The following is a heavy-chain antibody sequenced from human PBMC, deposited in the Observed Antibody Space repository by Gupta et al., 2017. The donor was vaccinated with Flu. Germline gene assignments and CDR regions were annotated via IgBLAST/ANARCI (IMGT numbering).Heavy chain of an antibody. J-gene: IGHJ4*02. CDR2: IWYDGNNK. Sequence: QVQLVESGGGVVQPGRSLRLSCAASGFTFSSYGMHWVREAPGKGLEWVGVIWYDGNNKYYTDSVKGRFTISRDNSKNTLYLQLNSLRAEDTAVYYCATDPGGTVYGGNSVDYWGQGTLVTVSS. CDR1: GFTFSSYG. CDR3: ATDPGGTVYGGNSVDY. V-gene: IGHV3-33*01. D-gene: IGHD4-23*01.